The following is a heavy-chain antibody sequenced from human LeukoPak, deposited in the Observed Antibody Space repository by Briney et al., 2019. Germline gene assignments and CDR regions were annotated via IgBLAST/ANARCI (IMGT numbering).Heavy chain of an antibody. CDR3: AREMTGS. Sequence: PSETLSLTCTVSGYSISSGYYWGWIQQPPGKGLGGIGNIYHSGSTYYNPSLKSRVTISVDTSKNQFSLKLSSATAADTAVYYCAREMTGSWGQGTLVTVSS. V-gene: IGHV4-38-2*02. CDR2: IYHSGST. J-gene: IGHJ4*02. CDR1: GYSISSGYY.